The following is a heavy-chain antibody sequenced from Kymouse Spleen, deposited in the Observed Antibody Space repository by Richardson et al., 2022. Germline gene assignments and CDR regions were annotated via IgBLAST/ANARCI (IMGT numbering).Heavy chain of an antibody. J-gene: IGHJ3*02. CDR3: ARHVIRYNWNYGDAFDI. CDR1: GYSFTSYW. V-gene: IGHV5-51*01. CDR2: IYPGDSDT. D-gene: IGHD1-7*01. Sequence: EVQLVQSGAEVKKPGESLKISCKGSGYSFTSYWIGWVRQMPGKGLEWMGIIYPGDSDTRYSPSFQGQVTISADKSISTAYLQWSSLKASDTAMYYCARHVIRYNWNYGDAFDIWGQGTMVTVSS.